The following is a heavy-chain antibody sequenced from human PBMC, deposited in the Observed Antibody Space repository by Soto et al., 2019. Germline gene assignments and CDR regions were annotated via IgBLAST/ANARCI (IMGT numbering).Heavy chain of an antibody. Sequence: EVQLLESGGGLVQPGGSLRLSCAASGFTFSSYAMSWVRQAPGKGLEWVSAISGSGGSTYYADSVKGRFTISRDNSKNTLYLQMTSLRAGDTAVYYCAKDLTLIPFGGVIVPSYFAYWGQGTLVTVSS. V-gene: IGHV3-23*01. CDR2: ISGSGGST. D-gene: IGHD3-16*02. CDR3: AKDLTLIPFGGVIVPSYFAY. CDR1: GFTFSSYA. J-gene: IGHJ4*02.